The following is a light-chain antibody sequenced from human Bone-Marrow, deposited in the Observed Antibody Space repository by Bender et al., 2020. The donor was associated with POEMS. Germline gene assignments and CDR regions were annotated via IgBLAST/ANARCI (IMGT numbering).Light chain of an antibody. CDR2: DVS. Sequence: QSALTQPASVSGSPGQSITLSCTGTSSDVGGFNHVSWYQQHPGKAPKLMTYDVSNRPSGVSDRFSGSKSGNTASLTISWLQAEDEADYYCSSFTRSTTYVFGTGNKVTVL. J-gene: IGLJ1*01. CDR3: SSFTRSTTYV. V-gene: IGLV2-14*03. CDR1: SSDVGGFNH.